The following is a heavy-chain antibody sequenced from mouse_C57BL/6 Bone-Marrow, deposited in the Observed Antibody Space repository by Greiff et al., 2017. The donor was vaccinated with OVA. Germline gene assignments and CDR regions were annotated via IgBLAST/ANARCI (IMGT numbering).Heavy chain of an antibody. CDR3: TRPITTVWYFDV. D-gene: IGHD1-1*01. J-gene: IGHJ1*03. V-gene: IGHV14-1*01. CDR2: IDPEDGDT. Sequence: VQLQQSGAELVRPGASVKLSCTASGFNIKDYYMHWVKQRPEQGLEWIGRIDPEDGDTEYAPKFQGKATMTADTSSNTAYLQLSSLTSEDTAVYYCTRPITTVWYFDVWGTGTTVTVSS. CDR1: GFNIKDYY.